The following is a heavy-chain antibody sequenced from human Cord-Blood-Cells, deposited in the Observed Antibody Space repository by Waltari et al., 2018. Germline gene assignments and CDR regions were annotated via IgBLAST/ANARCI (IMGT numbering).Heavy chain of an antibody. Sequence: QVQLVESGAEVKKPGSSVKVSCKASGGTVSSYATSWARQAPGQGLEWMGWINPNSGGTSYAQKCQGGVTSTRDTSISTAYMELSSLRSDDTAVYYCARDLALYSSSSAPGWFDPWGQGTLVTVSS. CDR2: INPNSGGT. D-gene: IGHD6-6*01. CDR3: ARDLALYSSSSAPGWFDP. J-gene: IGHJ5*02. CDR1: GGTVSSYA. V-gene: IGHV1-2*01.